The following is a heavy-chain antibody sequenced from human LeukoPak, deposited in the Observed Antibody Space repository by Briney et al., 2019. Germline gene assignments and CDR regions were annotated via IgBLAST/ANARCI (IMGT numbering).Heavy chain of an antibody. CDR3: ARGGGLIRAYFDY. D-gene: IGHD3-16*01. CDR2: VYYSGSA. V-gene: IGHV4-59*01. Sequence: SETLSLTCTVSGGSISSYYWSWIRQPPGKGLEWIGYVYYSGSAHYNPSLKSRVTISVDTSKSQFSLKLSSVTAADTAVYYCARGGGLIRAYFDYWGQGTLVTVSS. CDR1: GGSISSYY. J-gene: IGHJ4*02.